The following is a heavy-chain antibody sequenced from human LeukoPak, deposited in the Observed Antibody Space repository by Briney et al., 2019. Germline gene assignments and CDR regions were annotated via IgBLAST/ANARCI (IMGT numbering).Heavy chain of an antibody. CDR3: ARDGEQQLGIFDY. D-gene: IGHD6-13*01. Sequence: SETLSLTCTVSGGSISSGDYYWSWIRQPPGKGLEWIGYIYYSGSTYYNPSLKSRVTISVDTSKNQFSLKLSSVTAADTAVYYCARDGEQQLGIFDYWGQGTLVTVSS. V-gene: IGHV4-30-4*08. CDR1: GGSISSGDYY. CDR2: IYYSGST. J-gene: IGHJ4*02.